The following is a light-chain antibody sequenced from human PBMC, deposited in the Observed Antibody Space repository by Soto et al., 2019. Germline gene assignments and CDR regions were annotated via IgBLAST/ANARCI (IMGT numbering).Light chain of an antibody. CDR1: SSNIGSNT. J-gene: IGLJ3*02. Sequence: QSVLTQPPSASGTPGQRVTISCSGSSSNIGSNTVNWYQQLPGTAPKHLIFSNNQRPSGVPDRFSGSKSGTSASLAITGLQAEDEGDYYCQAYDYSLTASVFGGGTKLTVL. V-gene: IGLV1-44*01. CDR2: SNN. CDR3: QAYDYSLTASV.